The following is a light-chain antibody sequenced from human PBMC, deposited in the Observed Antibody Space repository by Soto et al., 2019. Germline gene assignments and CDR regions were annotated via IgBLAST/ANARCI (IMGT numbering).Light chain of an antibody. J-gene: IGKJ5*01. CDR1: QRVSIRA. CDR3: QQRNIWPPVT. V-gene: IGKV3D-20*02. Sequence: EILLTQSPGTLSLSPGGSATLCCRASQRVSIRALAWYQQKPGQAPRLLIYGASTRATGIPDRFSGSWSGTDFTLTITRLEPEDCAVYYCQQRNIWPPVTFGQGTRLEIK. CDR2: GAS.